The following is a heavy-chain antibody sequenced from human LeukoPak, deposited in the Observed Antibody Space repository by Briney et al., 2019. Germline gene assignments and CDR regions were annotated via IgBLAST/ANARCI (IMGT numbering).Heavy chain of an antibody. CDR2: IIPIFSTA. D-gene: IGHD5-12*01. CDR1: GGTFSSYA. Sequence: ASVKVSCKASGGTFSSYAISWVRQAPGQGLEWMGGIIPIFSTANYAQKFQGRVTITADESTSTAYMELSSLRSEDTAVYYCARVRGVPLPSLAFDIWGQGTMVTVSS. J-gene: IGHJ3*02. CDR3: ARVRGVPLPSLAFDI. V-gene: IGHV1-69*13.